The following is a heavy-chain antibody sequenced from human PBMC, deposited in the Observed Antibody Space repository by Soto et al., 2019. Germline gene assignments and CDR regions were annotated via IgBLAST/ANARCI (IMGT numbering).Heavy chain of an antibody. Sequence: WVRQAPGKGLEWVSAISGSGGSTYYADSVKGRFTISRDNSKNTLYLQMNSLRAEDTAVYYCAKGIAADYWGQGTLVTVSS. D-gene: IGHD6-13*01. CDR2: ISGSGGST. J-gene: IGHJ4*02. V-gene: IGHV3-23*01. CDR3: AKGIAADY.